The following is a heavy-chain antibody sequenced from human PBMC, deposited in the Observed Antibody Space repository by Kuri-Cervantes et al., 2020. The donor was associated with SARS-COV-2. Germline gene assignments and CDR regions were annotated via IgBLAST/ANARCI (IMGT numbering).Heavy chain of an antibody. V-gene: IGHV4-59*12. D-gene: IGHD3-10*01. CDR3: ARVTMVQGVGIDY. Sequence: SETLSLTCTVSGGSISSYYWSWIRQPPGRGLEWIGYIYYSGSTNYNPSLKSRVTISVDTSKNQFSLKLSSVTAADTAVYYCARVTMVQGVGIDYWGQGTLVTVSS. CDR2: IYYSGST. CDR1: GGSISSYY. J-gene: IGHJ4*02.